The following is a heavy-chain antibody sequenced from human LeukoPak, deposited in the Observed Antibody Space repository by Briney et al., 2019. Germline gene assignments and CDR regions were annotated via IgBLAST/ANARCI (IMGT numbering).Heavy chain of an antibody. CDR3: ARDGRGGGVTTKGDY. V-gene: IGHV3-20*04. CDR1: RFTFDDYG. CDR2: INWNGGST. J-gene: IGHJ4*02. D-gene: IGHD4-17*01. Sequence: GGSLRLSCAASRFTFDDYGMSWVRQAPGKGLEWVSGINWNGGSTGYADSVKGRFTISRDNAKNSLYLQMNSLRAEDTALYYCARDGRGGGVTTKGDYWGQGTLVTVSS.